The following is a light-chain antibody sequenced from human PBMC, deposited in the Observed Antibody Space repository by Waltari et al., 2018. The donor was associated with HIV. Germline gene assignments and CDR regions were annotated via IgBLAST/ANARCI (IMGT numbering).Light chain of an antibody. CDR2: AAS. J-gene: IGKJ2*01. CDR3: QQYGGSPYT. V-gene: IGKV3-20*01. Sequence: EIVLTQSPGTLSLSPGQRATLSCRASENVGNNFLAWHQQKPGQAPRLLIYAASSRATGIPDRFSGSGSGTDFTLTISRLEPEDFAVYYCQQYGGSPYTFGLGTKLEIK. CDR1: ENVGNNF.